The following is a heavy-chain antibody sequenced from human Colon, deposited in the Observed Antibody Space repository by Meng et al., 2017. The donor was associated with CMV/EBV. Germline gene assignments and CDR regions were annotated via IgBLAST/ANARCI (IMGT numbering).Heavy chain of an antibody. CDR3: ARGRPHWSMDV. D-gene: IGHD3-3*01. V-gene: IGHV3-48*03. Sequence: GGSLRLSCAGSAITSRSAHFNWVRQAPGKGLEWISYISSAETVGVTYYAGAVKGRFTISRDTAKNSVYLQMNSLRIEDTAGDYCARGRPHWSMDVWGQGTTVTVSS. CDR2: ISSAETVGVT. J-gene: IGHJ6*02. CDR1: AITSRSAH.